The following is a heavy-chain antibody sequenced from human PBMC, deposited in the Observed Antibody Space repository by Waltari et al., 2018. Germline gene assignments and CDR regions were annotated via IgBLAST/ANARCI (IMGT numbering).Heavy chain of an antibody. CDR2: INSDGTTV. V-gene: IGHV3-74*01. J-gene: IGHJ4*02. D-gene: IGHD2-15*01. CDR3: ARMDCGGGRCYSYPFDF. CDR1: GFSLRPSW. Sequence: EVQLVESGGGLVQPGGSLKLSCVASGFSLRPSWMHWVRQAPGKGLVWVSRINSDGTTVYYADSVKGRFTISRDNAENTLFLQMSSLRAEDTAMYYCARMDCGGGRCYSYPFDFWGQGTLVTVSS.